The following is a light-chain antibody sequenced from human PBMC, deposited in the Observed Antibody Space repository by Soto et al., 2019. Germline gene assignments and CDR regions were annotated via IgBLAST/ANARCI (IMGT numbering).Light chain of an antibody. J-gene: IGLJ1*01. Sequence: QSVLTQPASVSGAPGQKVTISCTGSNSNIGAAYDVNWYQHLPGTAPKLLIYGNDNRPSGVPDRFSGSKSGTSASLAITGLRAEDEADYYCQSYDSSLSGYVFGAGTKVTVL. CDR2: GND. V-gene: IGLV1-40*01. CDR3: QSYDSSLSGYV. CDR1: NSNIGAAYD.